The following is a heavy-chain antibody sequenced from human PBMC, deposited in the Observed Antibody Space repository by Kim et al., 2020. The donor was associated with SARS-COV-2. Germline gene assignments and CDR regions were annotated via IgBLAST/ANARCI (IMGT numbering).Heavy chain of an antibody. Sequence: GESLKISCKGSGYSFTSYWIGWVRQIPGKGLEWVGIIYPGDSATRYSPSFQGQVTISADKSISTAYLQWSSLKASDTAMYYCWRMHRVMTAMDGMDVWGQGTTGTLSS. J-gene: IGHJ6*02. D-gene: IGHD2-21*02. CDR2: IYPGDSAT. V-gene: IGHV5-51*01. CDR3: WRMHRVMTAMDGMDV. CDR1: GYSFTSYW.